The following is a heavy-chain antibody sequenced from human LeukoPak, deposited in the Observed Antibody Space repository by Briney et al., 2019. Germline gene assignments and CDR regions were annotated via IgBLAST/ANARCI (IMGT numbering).Heavy chain of an antibody. J-gene: IGHJ4*02. Sequence: SETLSLTCTVSGGSISSYYWSWIRQPAGRGLEWIGRIYTSGSTNYNPSLKSRVTVSLDTSKNQFSLFLTSVTAADTAMYYCARSFSDRYYFELWGQGALVTVSS. CDR1: GGSISSYY. D-gene: IGHD1-14*01. V-gene: IGHV4-4*07. CDR3: ARSFSDRYYFEL. CDR2: IYTSGST.